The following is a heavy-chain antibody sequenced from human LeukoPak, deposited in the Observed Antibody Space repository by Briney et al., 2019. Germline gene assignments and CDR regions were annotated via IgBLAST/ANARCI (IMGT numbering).Heavy chain of an antibody. V-gene: IGHV1-18*01. CDR1: GYTFTSYG. CDR3: ARAKGYCSGGSCYYYMDV. J-gene: IGHJ6*03. D-gene: IGHD2-15*01. Sequence: ASVKVSCKVSGYTFTSYGISWVRQAPGQGLEWMGWISAYNGNTNYAQKLQGRVTMTTDTSTSTAYMELRSLRSDDTAVYYCARAKGYCSGGSCYYYMDVWGKGTTVTVSS. CDR2: ISAYNGNT.